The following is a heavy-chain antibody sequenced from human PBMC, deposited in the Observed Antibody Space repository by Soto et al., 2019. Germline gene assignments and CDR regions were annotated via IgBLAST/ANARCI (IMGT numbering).Heavy chain of an antibody. V-gene: IGHV1-69*01. D-gene: IGHD6-13*01. CDR3: ARTYLAESRPTASDL. Sequence: QVQLVQSGAEVRKPGSSVKVSCKASGDTFMYYAFTWVRQAPGQGLEWVGQAIPVFGTTNHAQKFQGRVTFTADESTSTAYMELSSLRFEDTAVYFCARTYLAESRPTASDLWGQGTMVTVSS. CDR2: AIPVFGTT. J-gene: IGHJ3*01. CDR1: GDTFMYYA.